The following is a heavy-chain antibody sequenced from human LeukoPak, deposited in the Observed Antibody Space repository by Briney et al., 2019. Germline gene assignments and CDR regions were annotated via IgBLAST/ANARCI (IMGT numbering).Heavy chain of an antibody. V-gene: IGHV3-11*06. D-gene: IGHD1-26*01. CDR1: GLSFSDNY. CDR2: ISSSGSYT. CDR3: AREPRGSRSWFDP. J-gene: IGHJ5*02. Sequence: GGSLRLSCAVSGLSFSDNYMSWIRQAPGKGLEWVSYISSSGSYTNYVDSVKGRFTISRDNAKNTLYLQMNSLRAEDTAVYYCAREPRGSRSWFDPWGQGTLVTVSS.